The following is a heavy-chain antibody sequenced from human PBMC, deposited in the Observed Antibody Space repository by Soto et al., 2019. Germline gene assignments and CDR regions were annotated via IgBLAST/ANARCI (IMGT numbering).Heavy chain of an antibody. CDR2: IIPMFGTP. Sequence: SVKVSCKASGVTFNRQDMRWVRQAPGQGLEWMGGIIPMFGTPHYAEKFQDRVTITADESTGTAYLELSSLTSEDTAVYYCARHNGHTAYDYSDYWAQGTLVTVSS. D-gene: IGHD5-12*01. CDR1: GVTFNRQD. J-gene: IGHJ4*02. V-gene: IGHV1-69*13. CDR3: ARHNGHTAYDYSDY.